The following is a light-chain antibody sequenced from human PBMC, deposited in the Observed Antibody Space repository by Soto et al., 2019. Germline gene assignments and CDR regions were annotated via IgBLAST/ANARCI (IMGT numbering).Light chain of an antibody. V-gene: IGKV1-5*01. CDR3: QQYFSYPLT. Sequence: DIQMTQSPSTLSAYVGDRVIITCRASESLGTWLAWYQQKPGTAPILLIYDVSRLESGVPSRFSGRGSGTEFTLTLRSLQPDDFATYYCQQYFSYPLTFGGGTKVEIK. J-gene: IGKJ4*01. CDR2: DVS. CDR1: ESLGTW.